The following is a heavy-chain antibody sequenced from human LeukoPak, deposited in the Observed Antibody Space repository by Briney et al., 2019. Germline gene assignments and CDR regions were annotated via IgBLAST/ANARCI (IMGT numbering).Heavy chain of an antibody. CDR1: GFTLSSYG. CDR3: AKAYGYCTTTSCSHEEFDY. Sequence: PGRSLRLSCAASGFTLSSYGMHWIRQAPGKGLEWVAVIWYDETNKYYADSVKGRFTISRDNSKNTLYLQMNSLRAEDTAVYYCAKAYGYCTTTSCSHEEFDYWGQGTLVTVSS. J-gene: IGHJ4*02. V-gene: IGHV3-33*06. CDR2: IWYDETNK. D-gene: IGHD2-2*01.